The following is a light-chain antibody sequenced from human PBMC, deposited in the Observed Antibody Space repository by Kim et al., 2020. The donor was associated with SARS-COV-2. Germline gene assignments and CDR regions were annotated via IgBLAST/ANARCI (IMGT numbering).Light chain of an antibody. CDR1: QGVGSY. J-gene: IGKJ4*01. V-gene: IGKV3-15*01. Sequence: EIVLTQSPASLSVSPGERVTLTCRASQGVGSYIAWYQQKPGQAPTLLIYGASARATGLPSRFSGSGSGTEFTLTITSLQSEDFAVYYCQQYHNWPPLTFGGGTKVDIK. CDR3: QQYHNWPPLT. CDR2: GAS.